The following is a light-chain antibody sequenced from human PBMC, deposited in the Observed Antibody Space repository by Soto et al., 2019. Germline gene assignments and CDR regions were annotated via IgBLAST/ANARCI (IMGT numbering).Light chain of an antibody. CDR1: QSVSSY. CDR3: QQRSNSPLT. J-gene: IGKJ4*01. CDR2: DAS. V-gene: IGKV3-11*01. Sequence: EIVLTQSPATLSLSPGERATLSCRASQSVSSYLACYQHKPGQAPRLLIYDASNRATGIPGRFSGSGSGTDFTLTISSVEPEDVAVYYCQQRSNSPLTFGGGTKVEIK.